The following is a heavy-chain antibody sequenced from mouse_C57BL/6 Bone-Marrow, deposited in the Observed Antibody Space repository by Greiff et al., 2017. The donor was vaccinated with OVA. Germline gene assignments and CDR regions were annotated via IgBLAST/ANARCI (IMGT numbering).Heavy chain of an antibody. Sequence: VQLQRSGPELVKPGASVKISCKASGYAFSSSWMNWVKQRPGKGLEWIGRIYPGDGDTNYNGKFKGKATLTADKSSSTAYMQLSSLTSEDSAVYFCARSLAYYSNWAWFAYWGQGTLVTVSA. CDR1: GYAFSSSW. CDR3: ARSLAYYSNWAWFAY. J-gene: IGHJ3*01. V-gene: IGHV1-82*01. CDR2: IYPGDGDT. D-gene: IGHD2-5*01.